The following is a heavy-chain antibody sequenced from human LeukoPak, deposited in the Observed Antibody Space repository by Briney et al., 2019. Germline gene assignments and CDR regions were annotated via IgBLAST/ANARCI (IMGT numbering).Heavy chain of an antibody. V-gene: IGHV1-18*01. CDR3: ARGAYGDK. Sequence: ASVKVSCEASGYTLTSYGINWMRQAPGQGLEGMGWISTQSGNTNYAQKVQGRLTLTTDRSTNAAYMELRSLRSDDTAVYYCARGAYGDKWGQGTMVTVSS. J-gene: IGHJ4*02. CDR2: ISTQSGNT. D-gene: IGHD4-17*01. CDR1: GYTLTSYG.